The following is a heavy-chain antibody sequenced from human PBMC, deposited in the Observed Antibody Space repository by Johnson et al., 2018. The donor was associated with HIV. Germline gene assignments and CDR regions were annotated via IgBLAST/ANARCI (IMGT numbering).Heavy chain of an antibody. CDR3: AKAYSSSWYGLDAFDI. J-gene: IGHJ3*02. CDR2: ISYDGSNK. Sequence: QVQLVESGGGVVQPGRSLRLSCVASRFTFSSYGMHWVRQAPGKGLEWVAVISYDGSNKYYADSVTGRFTISRDNAKNSLYLQMNSLRAEDTALYYCAKAYSSSWYGLDAFDIWGQGTMVTVSS. V-gene: IGHV3-30*18. D-gene: IGHD6-13*01. CDR1: RFTFSSYG.